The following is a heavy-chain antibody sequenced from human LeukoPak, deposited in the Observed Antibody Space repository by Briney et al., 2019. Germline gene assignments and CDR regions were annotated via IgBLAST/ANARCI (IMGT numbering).Heavy chain of an antibody. J-gene: IGHJ3*02. D-gene: IGHD3-10*01. CDR1: GYTFTSYD. Sequence: GASVKVSCKASGYTFTSYDINLVRQATGQGLEWMGWMNPNSGNTGYAQKFQGRVTITRNTSISTAYMELSSLRSEDTAVYYCASRINYYGSGSYYTNDAFYIWGQGTMVTVSS. CDR3: ASRINYYGSGSYYTNDAFYI. V-gene: IGHV1-8*03. CDR2: MNPNSGNT.